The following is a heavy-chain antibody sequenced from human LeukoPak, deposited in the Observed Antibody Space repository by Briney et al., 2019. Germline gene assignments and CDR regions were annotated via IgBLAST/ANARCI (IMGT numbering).Heavy chain of an antibody. CDR2: ISGSGGST. D-gene: IGHD3-10*01. J-gene: IGHJ4*02. CDR1: GFTISSYA. CDR3: ARGVNYYGSGSYNY. Sequence: PGGSLRLSCAASGFTISSYAMSWVRQAPGKGLEWVSAISGSGGSTYYADSVKGRFTISRDNSKNTLYLQMNSLRAEDTAVYYCARGVNYYGSGSYNYWGQGTLVTVSS. V-gene: IGHV3-23*01.